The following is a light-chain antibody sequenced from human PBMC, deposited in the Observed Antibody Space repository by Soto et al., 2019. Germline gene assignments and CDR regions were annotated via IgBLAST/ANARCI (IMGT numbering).Light chain of an antibody. V-gene: IGKV3-11*01. CDR2: DAS. CDR3: QQRSNWPIT. J-gene: IGKJ5*01. Sequence: EIMLTQSPATLSLSPGERATLSCSASQSVSSYLAWYQQKPGQAPRLLIYDASNRATGIPARFRGSGSGTDFTLTISSLEPEDFAVYYCQQRSNWPITFGQGTRLEIK. CDR1: QSVSSY.